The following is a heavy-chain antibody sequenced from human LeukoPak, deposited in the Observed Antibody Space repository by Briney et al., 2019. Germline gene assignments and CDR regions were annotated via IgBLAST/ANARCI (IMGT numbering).Heavy chain of an antibody. D-gene: IGHD3-22*01. J-gene: IGHJ4*02. Sequence: GESLRLSCTASGFTFSNFWMGWVRQAPGKGLEWVANIKQDETEKFYLGSVKGRFTISRDNAKNTLYLQMNSLRAEDTAVYYCAKVSYDSSNDYWGQGTLVTVSS. CDR3: AKVSYDSSNDY. CDR1: GFTFSNFW. CDR2: IKQDETEK. V-gene: IGHV3-7*03.